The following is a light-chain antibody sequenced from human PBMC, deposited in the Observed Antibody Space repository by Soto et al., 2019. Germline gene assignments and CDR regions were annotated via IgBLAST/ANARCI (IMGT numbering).Light chain of an antibody. CDR3: ATWDDSLGGRV. CDR2: RSN. J-gene: IGLJ3*02. CDR1: SSNIGGNY. V-gene: IGLV1-47*01. Sequence: QSVLTQPPSASGTPGQRVTISCSGSSSNIGGNYVYWYQQLPGTAPKLLIYRSNQRPSGVPDRFSGSKSGTSASLAISGLRSEDEADYYCATWDDSLGGRVFGGGTRSPS.